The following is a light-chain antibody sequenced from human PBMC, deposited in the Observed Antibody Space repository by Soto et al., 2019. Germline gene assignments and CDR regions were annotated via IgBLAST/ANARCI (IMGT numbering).Light chain of an antibody. V-gene: IGKV3-20*01. J-gene: IGKJ5*01. CDR1: QSVSSSH. CDR2: GAS. CDR3: QQYNNLPIT. Sequence: EIVLTQSPGTLSSSPGERTTLSCRASQSVSSSHLAWYQQKPGQAPRLLIYGASSRATGIPDRFSGSGSGTDFTLTISRLEPEDFAVYFCQQYNNLPITFGQGTRLEIK.